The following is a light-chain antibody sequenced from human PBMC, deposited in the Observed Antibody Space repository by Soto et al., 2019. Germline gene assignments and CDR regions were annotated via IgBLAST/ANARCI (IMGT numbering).Light chain of an antibody. CDR2: DAS. J-gene: IGKJ2*01. CDR1: QSVTTY. CDR3: QQRSNWPYT. V-gene: IGKV3-11*01. Sequence: EIVLTQSPATLSVVPGERATLSCRASQSVTTYLAWYQQKPGQAPRLLIYDASDRATGIPDRFSGSGSGTDFTLTISSLEPEDCAVYYCQQRSNWPYTFGQGTRLDIK.